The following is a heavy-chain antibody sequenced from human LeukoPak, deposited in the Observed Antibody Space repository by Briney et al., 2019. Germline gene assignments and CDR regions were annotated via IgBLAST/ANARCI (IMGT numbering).Heavy chain of an antibody. CDR1: GFTFNKYG. Sequence: PGGSPRLSCAGFGFTFNKYGMHWVRQAPGKGLDWVAFIQFDESQKYYADSVRGRFTISRDNSKNTLYLQMNSLRADDTAVYYCARERFHGSGAPKYDCWGQGTLVTVSS. D-gene: IGHD3-10*01. CDR3: ARERFHGSGAPKYDC. V-gene: IGHV3-30*02. CDR2: IQFDESQK. J-gene: IGHJ4*02.